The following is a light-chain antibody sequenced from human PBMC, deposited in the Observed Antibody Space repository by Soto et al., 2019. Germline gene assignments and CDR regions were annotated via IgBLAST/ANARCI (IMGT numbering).Light chain of an antibody. CDR2: GAS. J-gene: IGKJ1*01. CDR3: QQYGSSPQT. V-gene: IGKV3-20*01. CDR1: ESVSSS. Sequence: EIVMTQSPATLCVSPGERATLSCRASESVSSSLAWYQHKPGQSPRLLIYGASTRATNIAARFSGSGSGTDFTLTISRLEPEDFAVYYCQQYGSSPQTFGQGTKVDI.